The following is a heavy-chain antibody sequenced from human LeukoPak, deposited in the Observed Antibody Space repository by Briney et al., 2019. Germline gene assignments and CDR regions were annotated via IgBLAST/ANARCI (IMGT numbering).Heavy chain of an antibody. CDR3: ARTNYGRRWFDP. V-gene: IGHV4-39*01. J-gene: IGHJ5*02. D-gene: IGHD1-7*01. CDR1: GGSISSSGYY. Sequence: SETLSLTCTVSGGSISSSGYYWVWLRQPPGKGLERIGSIYHSGSTYYNPSLKSRITISADTSKNQFSLKLSSVTAADTAVYYCARTNYGRRWFDPWGQGTLVTVSS. CDR2: IYHSGST.